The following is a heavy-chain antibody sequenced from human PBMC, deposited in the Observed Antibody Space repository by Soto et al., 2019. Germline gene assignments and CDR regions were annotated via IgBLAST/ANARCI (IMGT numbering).Heavy chain of an antibody. CDR1: GGSFSGYY. D-gene: IGHD3-22*01. Sequence: QVQLQQWGAGLLKPSETLSLTCAVYGGSFSGYYWSWIRQTPGKGLEWIGEINHSGSTNYNPSLKSRLTISVDTSKNQFSLKLRSVTAADTAVYYCARRITMIVVVITPWYFDLWGRGTLVTVSS. CDR2: INHSGST. J-gene: IGHJ2*01. CDR3: ARRITMIVVVITPWYFDL. V-gene: IGHV4-34*01.